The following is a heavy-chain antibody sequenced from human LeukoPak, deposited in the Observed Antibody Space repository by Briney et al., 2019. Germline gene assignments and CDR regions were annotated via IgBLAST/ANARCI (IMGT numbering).Heavy chain of an antibody. CDR1: ELTVSSNC. CDR2: IYSDSST. D-gene: IGHD6-13*01. V-gene: IGHV3-53*01. Sequence: GGSLRLSCAASELTVSSNCMTWVRQAPGKGLEWVSFIYSDSSTYYADSVRGRFTISRDNSKNTLYLQMNSLRAEDTAVYYCAKDLVSSSWYSDFDIWGQGTMVTVSS. CDR3: AKDLVSSSWYSDFDI. J-gene: IGHJ3*02.